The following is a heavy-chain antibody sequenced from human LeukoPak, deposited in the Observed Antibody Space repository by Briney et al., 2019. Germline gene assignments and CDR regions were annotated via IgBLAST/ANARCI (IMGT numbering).Heavy chain of an antibody. CDR1: GYTFTGYY. V-gene: IGHV1-2*02. Sequence: ASVKVSCKASGYTFTGYYMHWVRQAPGQGLEWMGWINPNSGGTNYAQKFQGRVTMTRDTSISTAYMELSRLRSDDTAVYYCARDTYDFWSGTPRGRWFDPWGQGTLVTVSS. CDR2: INPNSGGT. CDR3: ARDTYDFWSGTPRGRWFDP. J-gene: IGHJ5*02. D-gene: IGHD3-3*01.